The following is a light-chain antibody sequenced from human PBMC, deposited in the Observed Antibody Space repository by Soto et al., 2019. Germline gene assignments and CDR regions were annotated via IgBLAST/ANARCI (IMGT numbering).Light chain of an antibody. CDR1: SSDVGGYNY. J-gene: IGLJ1*01. Sequence: QSALTQPPSAYGSPGQSVTISCTGTSSDVGGYNYVSWYQHHPGKAPKLMIYEVSKRPSGVPDRFSGSKSGNTASLTVSGLQAEDEADYYCSSYAGSNNNYVFGTGTKVTVL. CDR2: EVS. V-gene: IGLV2-8*01. CDR3: SSYAGSNNNYV.